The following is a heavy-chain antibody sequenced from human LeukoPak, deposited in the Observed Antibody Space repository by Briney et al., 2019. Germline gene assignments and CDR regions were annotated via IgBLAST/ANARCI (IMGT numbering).Heavy chain of an antibody. CDR2: ISAYNGNT. CDR1: GYTFTSYG. V-gene: IGHV1-18*04. CDR3: ARDLFPNTYYDFWSGYYYFDY. J-gene: IGHJ4*02. Sequence: ASVKVSCKASGYTFTSYGISWVRQAPGQGLEWMGWISAYNGNTNYAQKLQGRVTMTTDTSTSTAYMELRSLRSDDTAVYYCARDLFPNTYYDFWSGYYYFDYWGQGTLVTVSS. D-gene: IGHD3-3*01.